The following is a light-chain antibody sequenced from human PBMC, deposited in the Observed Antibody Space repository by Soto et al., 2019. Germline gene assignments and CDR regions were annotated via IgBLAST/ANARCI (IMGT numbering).Light chain of an antibody. J-gene: IGKJ1*01. CDR1: QTISNW. V-gene: IGKV1-5*01. CDR2: DAS. CDR3: QKDNSFWT. Sequence: DIQMTQSPSTLSASVGDRVTIACRASQTISNWLAWYQQKPGKAPKLLIYDASSLESGVPARFSGSGSGTEFTLTISSLQPEDFATDYCQKDNSFWTFCQGNKVEI.